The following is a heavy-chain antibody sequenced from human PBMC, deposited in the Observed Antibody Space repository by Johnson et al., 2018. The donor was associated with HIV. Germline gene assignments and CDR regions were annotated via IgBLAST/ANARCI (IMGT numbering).Heavy chain of an antibody. CDR1: GFTFSNYG. CDR3: AKEAITMAVDI. Sequence: VQLVESGGGVVRPGGSLRLSCAASGFTFSNYGMHWVRQAPGKGLEWVAVILYDGSNKYYADSVKGRFTISRDNSKNTLYLQMDSLRAEDTAVYYFAKEAITMAVDIWGQGTTVTVSS. CDR2: ILYDGSNK. J-gene: IGHJ3*02. D-gene: IGHD3-10*01. V-gene: IGHV3-30*18.